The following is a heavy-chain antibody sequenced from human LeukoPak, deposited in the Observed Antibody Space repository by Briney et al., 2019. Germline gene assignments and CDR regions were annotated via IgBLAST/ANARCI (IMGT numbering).Heavy chain of an antibody. CDR2: FDPEDGET. J-gene: IGHJ4*02. D-gene: IGHD6-19*01. V-gene: IGHV1-24*01. CDR1: GYTLTELS. CDR3: ATDLGGNSGWLVYYFDY. Sequence: ASVKVSCKVSGYTLTELSMHWVRQAPGKGLEWMGGFDPEDGETIYAQKFQGRVTMTEDTSTDTAYMELSSLRSEDTAVYHCATDLGGNSGWLVYYFDYWGQGTLVTVSS.